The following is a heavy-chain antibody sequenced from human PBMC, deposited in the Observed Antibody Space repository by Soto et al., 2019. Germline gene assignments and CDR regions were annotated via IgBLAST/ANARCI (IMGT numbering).Heavy chain of an antibody. V-gene: IGHV3-9*01. Sequence: PGGSLRLSCAASGFTFADHAMHWVRQAPGKGLEWVSGISYTSANIAYADSVKGRFTISRDNSKSTLSLQMNGLRAEDTAVYYCAKDRMNHNSVWDPFDIWGQGTMVTVSS. CDR2: ISYTSANI. D-gene: IGHD2-21*01. CDR1: GFTFADHA. CDR3: AKDRMNHNSVWDPFDI. J-gene: IGHJ3*02.